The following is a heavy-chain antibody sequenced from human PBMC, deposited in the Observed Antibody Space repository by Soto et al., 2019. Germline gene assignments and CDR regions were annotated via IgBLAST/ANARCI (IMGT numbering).Heavy chain of an antibody. V-gene: IGHV3-33*01. D-gene: IGHD2-15*01. Sequence: QVQLVESGGGVVQPGRSLRLSCAASGFTFSSYGMHWVRQAPGKGLEWVAVIWYDGSNKYYADTVKGRFTISRDNSKNTLYLQMNSLRAEATDVYYCARDGGYCSGGSCYSDDAFDIWGQGTMVTVSS. CDR3: ARDGGYCSGGSCYSDDAFDI. CDR2: IWYDGSNK. J-gene: IGHJ3*02. CDR1: GFTFSSYG.